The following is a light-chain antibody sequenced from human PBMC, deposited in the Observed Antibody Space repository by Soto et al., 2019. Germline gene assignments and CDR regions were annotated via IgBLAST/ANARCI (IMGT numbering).Light chain of an antibody. J-gene: IGKJ2*01. V-gene: IGKV1-39*01. CDR1: QSISGY. CDR2: AAS. CDR3: QQSYSPPDT. Sequence: DIQVTQSTSSLSASVGDRVTITCRASQSISGYLNWYQQKPGKAPKVLIYAASDLQSGVPSRFSGSKSGTDFTLTIRGLQPEDYATYFCQQSYSPPDTFGQGTKL.